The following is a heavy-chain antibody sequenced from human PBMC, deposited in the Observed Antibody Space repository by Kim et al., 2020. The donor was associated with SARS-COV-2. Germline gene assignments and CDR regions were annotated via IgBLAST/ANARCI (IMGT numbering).Heavy chain of an antibody. CDR2: GSA. Sequence: GSASYNPSLKGRVTISVDRSKTQFSLKLSSVTAADTAVYYCARVAIAFDIWGQGTMVTVSS. J-gene: IGHJ3*02. D-gene: IGHD2-2*02. V-gene: IGHV4-30-2*01. CDR3: ARVAIAFDI.